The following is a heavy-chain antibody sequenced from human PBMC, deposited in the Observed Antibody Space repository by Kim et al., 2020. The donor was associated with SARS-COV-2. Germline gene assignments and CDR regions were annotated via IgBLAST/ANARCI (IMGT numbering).Heavy chain of an antibody. V-gene: IGHV4-39*07. CDR3: AGEYTSGWSYYFDY. J-gene: IGHJ4*02. D-gene: IGHD6-19*01. Sequence: TPSRESRVTISVDASKTQFSLKLRSVTAADTAVYYCAGEYTSGWSYYFDYWGQGTLVTVSS.